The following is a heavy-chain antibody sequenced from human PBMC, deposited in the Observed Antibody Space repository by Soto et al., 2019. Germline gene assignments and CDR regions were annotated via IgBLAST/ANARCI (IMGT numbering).Heavy chain of an antibody. Sequence: PSETLSLTCAVSGGSISSGGYSWSWIRQPPGKGLEWIGYIYHSGSTYYNPSLKSRVTISVDRSKNQFSLKLSSVTAADTAVYYCARASVFGVVIIGDWYFDLWGRGTLVTVSS. J-gene: IGHJ2*01. CDR3: ARASVFGVVIIGDWYFDL. CDR1: GGSISSGGYS. CDR2: IYHSGST. V-gene: IGHV4-30-2*01. D-gene: IGHD3-3*01.